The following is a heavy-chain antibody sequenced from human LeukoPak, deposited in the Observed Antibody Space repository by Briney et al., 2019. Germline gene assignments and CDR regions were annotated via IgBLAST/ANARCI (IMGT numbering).Heavy chain of an antibody. CDR2: VYYNGNT. Sequence: SETLSLTCTVSGGSIDTYYWTWIRRPPGKGLEWIGFVYYNGNTNYNPSLKSRVTISVDTSKNQFSLKVNSVTAADTAIYFCARRVAVTARYYFDFWGQGALVTVSS. CDR1: GGSIDTYY. D-gene: IGHD6-19*01. V-gene: IGHV4-59*08. CDR3: ARRVAVTARYYFDF. J-gene: IGHJ4*02.